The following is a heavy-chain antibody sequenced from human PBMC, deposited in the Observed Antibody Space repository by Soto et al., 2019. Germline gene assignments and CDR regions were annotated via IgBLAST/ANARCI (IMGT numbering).Heavy chain of an antibody. V-gene: IGHV3-15*01. Sequence: GGSLRLSCAASGFTFSNAWMSWVRQAPGKGLEWVGRIKSKTDGGTTDYAAPVKGRFTISRDDSKNTLYLQMNSLKTEDTAVYYCSTDVPYCSGGSCYSERNGAEYFQHWGQGTLVTVSS. CDR3: STDVPYCSGGSCYSERNGAEYFQH. CDR1: GFTFSNAW. D-gene: IGHD2-15*01. CDR2: IKSKTDGGTT. J-gene: IGHJ1*01.